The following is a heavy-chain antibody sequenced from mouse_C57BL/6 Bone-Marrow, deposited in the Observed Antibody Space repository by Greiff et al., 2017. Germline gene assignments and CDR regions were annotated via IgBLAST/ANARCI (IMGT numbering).Heavy chain of an antibody. Sequence: MPGQGLERTGEIDPFDSYTNYNQKFKGKSTLTVDKSSSTAYMQLSSLTSEDSAVYYCARRGYYGAWFAFWGQGTLVTVSA. CDR2: IDPFDSYT. CDR3: ARRGYYGAWFAF. V-gene: IGHV1-69*01. D-gene: IGHD1-1*01. J-gene: IGHJ3*01.